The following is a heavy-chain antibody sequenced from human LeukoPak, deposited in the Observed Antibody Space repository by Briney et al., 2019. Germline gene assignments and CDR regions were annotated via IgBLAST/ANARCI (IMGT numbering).Heavy chain of an antibody. V-gene: IGHV3-53*01. D-gene: IGHD3-3*01. CDR2: IFRDGST. Sequence: GGSLRLSCAVSGFSVRTNYISWVRQAPGKGLEWVSVIFRDGSTYYEDSVKDRFSISRDNSKNMVYLQMSNLRAEDTAVYYCARDFYDFWSGYWVWGQGTLVTVSS. J-gene: IGHJ4*02. CDR1: GFSVRTNY. CDR3: ARDFYDFWSGYWV.